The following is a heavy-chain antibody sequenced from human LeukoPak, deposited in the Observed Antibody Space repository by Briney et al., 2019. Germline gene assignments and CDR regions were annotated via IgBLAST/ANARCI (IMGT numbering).Heavy chain of an antibody. Sequence: GGSLRLSCAASGFTLSSYAMHWVRQAPGKGLEWVAVISYDGSNKYYADSVKGRFTISRDNSKNTLYLQMNSLRAEDTAVYYCARVLEYRGSYYDYFDYWGQGTLVTVSS. J-gene: IGHJ4*02. CDR2: ISYDGSNK. CDR1: GFTLSSYA. V-gene: IGHV3-30-3*01. CDR3: ARVLEYRGSYYDYFDY. D-gene: IGHD1-26*01.